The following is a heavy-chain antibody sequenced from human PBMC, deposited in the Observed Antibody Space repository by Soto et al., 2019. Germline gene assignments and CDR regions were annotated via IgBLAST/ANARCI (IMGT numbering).Heavy chain of an antibody. J-gene: IGHJ4*02. V-gene: IGHV3-49*04. CDR3: TRSPRVTMVRGVIISLFFDY. Sequence: GSLRLSCTASGFTFGDYAMSWVRQAPGKGLEWVGFIRSKAYGGTTEYAASVKGRFTISRDDSKSIAYLQMNSLKTEDTAVYYCTRSPRVTMVRGVIISLFFDYWGQGTLVTV. CDR2: IRSKAYGGTT. CDR1: GFTFGDYA. D-gene: IGHD3-10*01.